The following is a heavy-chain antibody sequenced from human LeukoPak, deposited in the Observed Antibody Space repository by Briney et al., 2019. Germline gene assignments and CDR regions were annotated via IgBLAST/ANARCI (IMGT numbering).Heavy chain of an antibody. D-gene: IGHD3-9*01. V-gene: IGHV3-49*04. CDR1: GFTFGDYA. CDR3: TRGRMYYDILTGYYNVPAFDY. Sequence: GVLRLSCTASGFTFGDYAMSWVRQAPGKGLKWVGFIRSKAYGGTTEYAASVKGRFTISRDDSKSIAYLQMNSLKTEDTAVYYCTRGRMYYDILTGYYNVPAFDYWGQGTLVTVSS. J-gene: IGHJ4*02. CDR2: IRSKAYGGTT.